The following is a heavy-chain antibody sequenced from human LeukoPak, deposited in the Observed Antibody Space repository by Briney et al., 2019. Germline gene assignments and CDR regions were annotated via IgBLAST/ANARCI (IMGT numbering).Heavy chain of an antibody. D-gene: IGHD2-2*01. CDR1: GYGFTDYY. CDR3: ARELGFCSSTSCPLYHY. J-gene: IGHJ4*02. CDR2: INPNNGGT. V-gene: IGHV1-2*02. Sequence: ASVKVSCKASGYGFTDYYVHWVRQAPGQGLEWMGWINPNNGGTNYAQKFYGRVTMTRDTSITTAYMELNRLTSDDTAAYYCARELGFCSSTSCPLYHYWGQGTLVTVSS.